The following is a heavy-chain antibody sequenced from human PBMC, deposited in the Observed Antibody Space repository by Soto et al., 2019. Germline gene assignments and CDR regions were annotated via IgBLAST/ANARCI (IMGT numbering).Heavy chain of an antibody. D-gene: IGHD3-10*01. CDR1: GYTFTSYA. J-gene: IGHJ5*02. CDR2: INAGNGNT. Sequence: ASVKVSCKASGYTFTSYAMHWVRQAPGQRLEWMGWINAGNGNTKYSQKFQGRVTITRDTSASTAYMELSSLRSEDTAVYYCARKVLDGFAGPLNWFAPWGQGSLVPVSS. CDR3: ARKVLDGFAGPLNWFAP. V-gene: IGHV1-3*01.